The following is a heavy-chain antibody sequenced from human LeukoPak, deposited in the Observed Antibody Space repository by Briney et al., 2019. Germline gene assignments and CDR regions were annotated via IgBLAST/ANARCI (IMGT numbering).Heavy chain of an antibody. Sequence: PGGPLRLSCAASGFTFSSYSMNWVRQAPGKGLEWVSSISSSSSYIYYADSVKGRFTISRDNAKNSLYLQMNSLRAEDTAVYYCARESDYDYVWGSYRYQGMDVWGQGTTVTVSS. J-gene: IGHJ6*02. CDR3: ARESDYDYVWGSYRYQGMDV. CDR1: GFTFSSYS. CDR2: ISSSSSYI. D-gene: IGHD3-16*02. V-gene: IGHV3-21*01.